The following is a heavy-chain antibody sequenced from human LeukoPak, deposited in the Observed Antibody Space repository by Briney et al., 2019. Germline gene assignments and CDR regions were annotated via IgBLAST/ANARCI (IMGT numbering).Heavy chain of an antibody. V-gene: IGHV1-69*13. D-gene: IGHD6-13*01. CDR3: AREKEAASSSWVFDY. CDR2: IIPIFGTA. J-gene: IGHJ4*02. Sequence: SVKVSCKASGGTFSSYAISWVRQAPGQGLEWMGGIIPIFGTANYAQKFQGRVTITADESTSTAYMELSSLRSEDTAVYYCAREKEAASSSWVFDYWGQGTLVTVSS. CDR1: GGTFSSYA.